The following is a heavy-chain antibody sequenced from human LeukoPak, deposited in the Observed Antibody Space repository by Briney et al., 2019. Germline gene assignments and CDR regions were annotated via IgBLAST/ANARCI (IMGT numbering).Heavy chain of an antibody. Sequence: SETLSFTCAVYGGSFSGYYWSWIRQPPGKGLEWIGEINHSGSTNYNPSLKSRVTISVDTSKNQFSLKLSSVTAADTAVYYCARSLARRLLNWGQGTLVTVSS. V-gene: IGHV4-34*01. J-gene: IGHJ4*02. CDR2: INHSGST. D-gene: IGHD3-10*01. CDR3: ARSLARRLLN. CDR1: GGSFSGYY.